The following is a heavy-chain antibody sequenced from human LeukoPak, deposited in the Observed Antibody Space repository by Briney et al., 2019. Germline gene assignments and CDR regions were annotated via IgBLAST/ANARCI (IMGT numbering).Heavy chain of an antibody. Sequence: SETLSLTCTVSGGSISSSSYYWGWIRQPPGKGLEWIGSIYYSGSTYYNPSLKSRVTISVDTSKNQFSLKLSSVTAADTAVYYCARTNAARLSIGWYWGQGTLVTVSS. CDR3: ARTNAARLSIGWY. CDR1: GGSISSSSYY. CDR2: IYYSGST. D-gene: IGHD6-6*01. V-gene: IGHV4-39*01. J-gene: IGHJ4*02.